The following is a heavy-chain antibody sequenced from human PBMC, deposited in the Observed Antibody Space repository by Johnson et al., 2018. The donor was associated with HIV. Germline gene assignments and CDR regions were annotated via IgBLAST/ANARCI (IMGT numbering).Heavy chain of an antibody. CDR3: AREELEPDVFDI. CDR1: GFTFSDYY. Sequence: VQLVESGGGLVKPGGSLRLSCAASGFTFSDYYMSWIRQAPGKGLEWVSTLYSGGRTYYADSVKGRFTISRDNSENTLYLQMNSLRAEDTAVYYCAREELEPDVFDIWGQGTMVTVSS. J-gene: IGHJ3*02. D-gene: IGHD1-1*01. CDR2: LYSGGRT. V-gene: IGHV3-66*01.